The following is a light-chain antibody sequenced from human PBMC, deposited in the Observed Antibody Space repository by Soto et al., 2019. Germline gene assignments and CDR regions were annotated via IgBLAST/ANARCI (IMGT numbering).Light chain of an antibody. CDR3: QQSYSTPIT. CDR1: QTISSW. Sequence: DIQMTQSPSDLSASVGDRVTITCRASQTISSWLAWYQQKPGKAPKLLIYKASTLKSGVPSRFSGSGSGTEFTLTISSLQPDDFATYYCQQSYSTPITFGQGTRLEIK. CDR2: KAS. J-gene: IGKJ5*01. V-gene: IGKV1-5*03.